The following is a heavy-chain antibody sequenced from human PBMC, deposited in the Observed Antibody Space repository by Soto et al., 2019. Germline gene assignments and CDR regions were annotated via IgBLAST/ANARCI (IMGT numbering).Heavy chain of an antibody. Sequence: PGGSLRLSCAASGFTFSSYGMSWVRQAPGKGLEWVSTISDSGAATYYVDSVKGRFSISRDNSKNTLYLQMNSLRAEDTAVYYCVRGLDDSGPRWGQGTLVTVSS. D-gene: IGHD3-22*01. J-gene: IGHJ4*02. CDR1: GFTFSSYG. CDR3: VRGLDDSGPR. CDR2: ISDSGAAT. V-gene: IGHV3-23*01.